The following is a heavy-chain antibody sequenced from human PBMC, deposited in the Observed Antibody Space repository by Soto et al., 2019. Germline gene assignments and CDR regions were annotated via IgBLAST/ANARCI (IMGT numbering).Heavy chain of an antibody. D-gene: IGHD6-19*01. CDR3: ASEYTSGWNPLGY. J-gene: IGHJ4*02. V-gene: IGHV3-74*01. Sequence: EVQLVESGGDLVQPGGSLRLSCGTSGFTFSSYWMHWVRQAPGKGLVWVSRINRDGSNTTYADSVKGRFTISRDNAKNTLSLQMNSLRVDDTAVYYCASEYTSGWNPLGYWGQGTLVTVSS. CDR1: GFTFSSYW. CDR2: INRDGSNT.